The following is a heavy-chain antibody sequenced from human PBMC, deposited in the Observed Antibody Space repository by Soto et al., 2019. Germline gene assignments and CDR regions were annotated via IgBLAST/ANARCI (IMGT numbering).Heavy chain of an antibody. J-gene: IGHJ4*02. D-gene: IGHD6-13*01. CDR2: INPNGGST. V-gene: IGHV1-46*01. CDR1: GYIFINYY. Sequence: QVHLVQSGAEVKKPGASVKVSCKASGYIFINYYIHWVRQAPGQGLEWIEIINPNGGSTNYAQKVRGRVTMARDTSTSTVYMDLSSVRSGEPAVYYCARDLAAGDYWGQGTLVTVSS. CDR3: ARDLAAGDY.